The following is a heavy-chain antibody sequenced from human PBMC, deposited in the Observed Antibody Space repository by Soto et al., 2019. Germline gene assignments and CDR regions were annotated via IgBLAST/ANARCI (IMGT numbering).Heavy chain of an antibody. CDR1: GFTFSSYT. CDR3: ARDLRYSSRYYYYYGMDV. D-gene: IGHD6-13*01. CDR2: ISYDGSNK. Sequence: GGSLRLSCAASGFTFSSYTMHWVRQAPGKGLEWVAVISYDGSNKYYADSVKGRFTISRDNSKNTLYLQMNSLRAEDTAVYYCARDLRYSSRYYYYYGMDVWGQGTTVTVSS. V-gene: IGHV3-30-3*01. J-gene: IGHJ6*02.